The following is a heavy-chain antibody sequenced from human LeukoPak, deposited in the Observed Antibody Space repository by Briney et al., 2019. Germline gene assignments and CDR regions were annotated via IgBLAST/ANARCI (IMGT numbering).Heavy chain of an antibody. Sequence: SQTLSLTCTVSGGSISSGDYYWSWIRQPPGKGLEWIGNIYYSGSTYYNPSLKSRATISVDTSKNQFSLKLSSVTAADTAVYYCARSSYYAALDYWGQGTLVTVSS. J-gene: IGHJ4*02. CDR2: IYYSGST. CDR1: GGSISSGDYY. V-gene: IGHV4-30-4*08. D-gene: IGHD2/OR15-2a*01. CDR3: ARSSYYAALDY.